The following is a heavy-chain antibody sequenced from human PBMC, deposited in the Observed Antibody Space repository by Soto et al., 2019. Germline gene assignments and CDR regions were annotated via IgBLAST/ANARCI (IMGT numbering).Heavy chain of an antibody. CDR2: IYYSGST. J-gene: IGHJ6*02. V-gene: IGHV4-59*12. D-gene: IGHD2-15*01. CDR1: GGSISSYY. CDR3: ARAGRGYCSGGSCYSGLHGMDV. Sequence: LSLTCTVSGGSISSYYWSWIRQPPGKGLEWIGYIYYSGSTNYNPSLKSRVTISVDTSKNQFSLKLSSVTAADTAVYYCARAGRGYCSGGSCYSGLHGMDVWGQGTTVTGSS.